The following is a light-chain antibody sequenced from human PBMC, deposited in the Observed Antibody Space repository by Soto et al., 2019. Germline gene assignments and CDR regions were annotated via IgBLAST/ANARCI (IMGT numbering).Light chain of an antibody. Sequence: DIQMTQSPSSLSASVGDRVTITCRASQSISNSLNWYQQKPGRAPKLLIYAASSLQSGVPSRFSGSGSGTDFIFTISSLQPEDFATYYCQQSYSTPRDFGQGTRLE. CDR1: QSISNS. CDR3: QQSYSTPRD. CDR2: AAS. J-gene: IGKJ5*01. V-gene: IGKV1-39*01.